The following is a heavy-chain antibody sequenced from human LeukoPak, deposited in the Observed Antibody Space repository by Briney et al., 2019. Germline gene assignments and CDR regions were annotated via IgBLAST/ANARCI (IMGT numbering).Heavy chain of an antibody. J-gene: IGHJ4*02. V-gene: IGHV3-9*03. CDR3: AKDRGYDFWSGYLDY. CDR1: GFTFDDYA. Sequence: GGSLRLSCAASGFTFDDYAMHWVRQAPGKGLEWVSGISWNSGSIGYADSVKGRFTISRDNAKNSLYMQMNRLRAEDMALYYCAKDRGYDFWSGYLDYWGQGTLVTVSS. D-gene: IGHD3-3*01. CDR2: ISWNSGSI.